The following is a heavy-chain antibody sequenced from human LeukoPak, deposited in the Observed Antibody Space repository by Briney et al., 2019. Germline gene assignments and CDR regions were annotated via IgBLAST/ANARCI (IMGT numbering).Heavy chain of an antibody. Sequence: SETLSLTCTVSGGSISSYYWSWIRQPAGKGLEWIGRIYTSGSTNYNPSLKSRVTISVDTSKNQFSLKLSSVTAADTAVYYCARGIFSYDILTGDPDWFDPWGQETLVTVSS. D-gene: IGHD3-9*01. V-gene: IGHV4-4*07. J-gene: IGHJ5*02. CDR2: IYTSGST. CDR1: GGSISSYY. CDR3: ARGIFSYDILTGDPDWFDP.